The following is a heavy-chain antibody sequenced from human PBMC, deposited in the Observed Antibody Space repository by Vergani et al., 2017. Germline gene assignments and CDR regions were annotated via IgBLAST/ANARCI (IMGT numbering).Heavy chain of an antibody. CDR3: ARLRGYYYDSSGYMDV. V-gene: IGHV5-51*01. D-gene: IGHD3-22*01. J-gene: IGHJ6*03. Sequence: EVQLVQSGVEVKKPGESLKISCKGSGYSFTSYWIGWVRQMPGKGLEWMGIIYPGDSDTRYSPSFQGQVTISADKSISTAYLQWSSLKASDTAMYYCARLRGYYYDSSGYMDVWGQGTTVTVSS. CDR2: IYPGDSDT. CDR1: GYSFTSYW.